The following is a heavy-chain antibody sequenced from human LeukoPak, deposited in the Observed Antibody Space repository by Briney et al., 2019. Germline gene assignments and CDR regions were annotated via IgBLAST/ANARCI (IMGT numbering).Heavy chain of an antibody. Sequence: GGSLRLSCAASGFTFSSYWMSWIRQAPGKGLEWVANIKQDGSEKYYVDSVKGRFTISRDNAKNTLYLQINSLRAEDTAVYYCAKDLLRGVTDYWGQGTLVTVSS. CDR1: GFTFSSYW. CDR2: IKQDGSEK. V-gene: IGHV3-7*03. J-gene: IGHJ4*02. D-gene: IGHD3-3*01. CDR3: AKDLLRGVTDY.